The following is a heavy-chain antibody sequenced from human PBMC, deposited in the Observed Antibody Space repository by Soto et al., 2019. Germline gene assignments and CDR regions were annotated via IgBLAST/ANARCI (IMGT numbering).Heavy chain of an antibody. D-gene: IGHD1-26*01. V-gene: IGHV3-48*03. CDR3: ARAPFYSGSYSFDY. Sequence: EVQLVESGGGLVQPGGSLRLSCAASGFTFSSYEMNWVRQALGKGLEWVSYISSSGSTIYYADSVKGRFTISRDNAKNSLYLQMNSLRAEDTAVYYCARAPFYSGSYSFDYWGQGTLVTVSS. CDR2: ISSSGSTI. J-gene: IGHJ4*02. CDR1: GFTFSSYE.